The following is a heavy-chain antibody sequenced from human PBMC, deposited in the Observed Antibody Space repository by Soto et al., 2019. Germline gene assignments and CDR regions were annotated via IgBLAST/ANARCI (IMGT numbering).Heavy chain of an antibody. CDR1: GFTFSSSA. J-gene: IGHJ4*02. Sequence: GGSLRLSCAASGFTFSSSAISWVRQAPGKGLEWVSAVSANGQGIYYADSVRGRFTISRDNSKNTVFLHMDSLSAEDTAVYYCAKDRHYPRDYFHYWGQGTLVTISS. V-gene: IGHV3-23*01. D-gene: IGHD3-10*01. CDR3: AKDRHYPRDYFHY. CDR2: VSANGQGI.